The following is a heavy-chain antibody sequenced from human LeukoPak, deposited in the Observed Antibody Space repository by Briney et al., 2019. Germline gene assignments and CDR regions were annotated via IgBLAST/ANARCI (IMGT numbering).Heavy chain of an antibody. CDR3: ARFYQANYDILTGYYLDSGFDY. J-gene: IGHJ4*02. CDR2: IYYSGST. D-gene: IGHD3-9*01. Sequence: SETLSLTCAVSGVSISSSSYYRGWIRQPPGKGLGWGGSIYYSGSTYYNPSLKRRVTISVDTSNNEFSLSLRSLTAADTAVYYCARFYQANYDILTGYYLDSGFDYWGQGTLVTVSS. CDR1: GVSISSSSYY. V-gene: IGHV4-39*07.